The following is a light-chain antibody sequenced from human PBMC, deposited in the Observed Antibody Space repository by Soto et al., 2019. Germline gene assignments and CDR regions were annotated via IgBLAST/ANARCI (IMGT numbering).Light chain of an antibody. V-gene: IGKV1-5*03. Sequence: DIQMTQSPSTLSASVGDRVTITCRASQSISTWLAWYQQKPGKAPKLLIYKASSLEGGVPSWFSGSGSGTEFTLTISSLQPDDFATYYCQQYLNRWTFGQGTKVEIK. CDR2: KAS. CDR3: QQYLNRWT. J-gene: IGKJ1*01. CDR1: QSISTW.